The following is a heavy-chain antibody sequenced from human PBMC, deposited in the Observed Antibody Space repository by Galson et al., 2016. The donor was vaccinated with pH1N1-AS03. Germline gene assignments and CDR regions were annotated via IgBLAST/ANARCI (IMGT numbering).Heavy chain of an antibody. CDR2: ISESGSGT. Sequence: SLRLSCAASGFTFSDNHMSWIRQAPGRGLEYIGYISESGSGTVYRDSVKGRFTISRDNTKNSLYLQMNSPRAEDTAVYYCTRYARGPSFGGQGTLVTVSS. J-gene: IGHJ4*02. V-gene: IGHV3-11*04. CDR3: TRYARGPSF. CDR1: GFTFSDNH.